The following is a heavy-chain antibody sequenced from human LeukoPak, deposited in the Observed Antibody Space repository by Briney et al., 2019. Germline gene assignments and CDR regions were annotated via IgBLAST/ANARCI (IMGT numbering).Heavy chain of an antibody. Sequence: SETLSLTCAVSGYSISRGYYWGWIRQPPGKGLEWIGSIYHSGSTYYNPSLKSRVTISVDTSKNQFSLKLSSVTAADTAVYYCARRNVLMITFGGVIFQHFDYWGQGTLVTVSS. D-gene: IGHD3-16*02. CDR3: ARRNVLMITFGGVIFQHFDY. J-gene: IGHJ4*02. CDR1: GYSISRGYY. V-gene: IGHV4-38-2*01. CDR2: IYHSGST.